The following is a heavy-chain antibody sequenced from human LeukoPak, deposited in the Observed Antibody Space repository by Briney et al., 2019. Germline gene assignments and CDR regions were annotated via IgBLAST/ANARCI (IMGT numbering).Heavy chain of an antibody. CDR2: ISGSGGST. Sequence: GGSLRLSCAASGFTFSSYAMSWVRQAPGKGLEWVSAISGSGGSTYYADSVKGRFTISRDNSKNTLYLQMNSLRAEDTAVYYCAKDQRWEQLVRAGGPVKNDAFDIWGQGTMVTVSS. CDR1: GFTFSSYA. V-gene: IGHV3-23*01. D-gene: IGHD6-6*01. J-gene: IGHJ3*02. CDR3: AKDQRWEQLVRAGGPVKNDAFDI.